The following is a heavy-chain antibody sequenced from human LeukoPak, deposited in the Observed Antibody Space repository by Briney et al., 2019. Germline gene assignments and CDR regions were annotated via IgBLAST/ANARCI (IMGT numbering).Heavy chain of an antibody. Sequence: GGSLRLSCAASGFTFSNAWMSWVRQAPGKGLVWVSHINSDGRSTSYADSVKGRFTISRDNAKNTLYLQMNSLRAEDTAVYYCASLTFGVDNWFDPWGQGTLVTVSS. J-gene: IGHJ5*02. CDR1: GFTFSNAW. CDR3: ASLTFGVDNWFDP. V-gene: IGHV3-74*01. D-gene: IGHD2-8*01. CDR2: INSDGRST.